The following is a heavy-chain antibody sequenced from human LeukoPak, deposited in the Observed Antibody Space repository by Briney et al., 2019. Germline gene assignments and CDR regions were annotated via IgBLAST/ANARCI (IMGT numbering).Heavy chain of an antibody. CDR2: IKQDGGEN. V-gene: IGHV3-7*01. CDR3: ARDGTAAGLYFDL. J-gene: IGHJ4*01. Sequence: GGSLRLSCAVSGFTFSSYWMNRVRQAPGKGLEWVASIKQDGGENSYVDSVKGRFTISRDNAKNSLYLQMSSLRAEDTAVYYCARDGTAAGLYFDLWGQGTLVTVSS. D-gene: IGHD6-13*01. CDR1: GFTFSSYW.